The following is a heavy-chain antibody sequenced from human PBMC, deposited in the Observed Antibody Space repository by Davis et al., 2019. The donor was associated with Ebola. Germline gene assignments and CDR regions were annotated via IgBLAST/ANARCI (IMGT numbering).Heavy chain of an antibody. V-gene: IGHV5-51*01. J-gene: IGHJ4*02. CDR2: IYPGDSDT. Sequence: KVSCKGSGYSFTSYWIGWVRQMPGKGLEWMGIIYPGDSDTRYSPSFQGQVTISADKSISTAYLQWSSLKASDTAMYYCARHLGITFGGVIVSPPDYWGQGTLVTVSS. CDR1: GYSFTSYW. D-gene: IGHD3-16*02. CDR3: ARHLGITFGGVIVSPPDY.